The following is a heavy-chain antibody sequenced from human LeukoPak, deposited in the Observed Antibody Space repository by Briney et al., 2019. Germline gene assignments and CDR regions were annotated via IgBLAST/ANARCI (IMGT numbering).Heavy chain of an antibody. V-gene: IGHV4-34*01. J-gene: IGHJ4*02. CDR2: INHSGST. D-gene: IGHD3-22*01. CDR3: ARGSMIFLGD. CDR1: GGSFSGYY. Sequence: ASETLSLTCAVSGGSFSGYYWSWIRQPPGKGLEWIGEINHSGSTNYNPSLKSRVTISVDTSKNQFSLKLSSVTAADTAVYYCARGSMIFLGDWGQGTLVTVSS.